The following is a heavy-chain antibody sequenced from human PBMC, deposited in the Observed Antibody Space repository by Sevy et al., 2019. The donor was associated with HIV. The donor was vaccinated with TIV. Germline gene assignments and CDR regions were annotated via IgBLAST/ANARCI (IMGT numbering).Heavy chain of an antibody. Sequence: SETLSLTCAVYGGSFSGYYWSWIRQTPGKGLEWIGEINHSGSTNYNPSLKSRVTISVDTSKNQFSLKLNSVTAADTAVYYCARYRVAGNFDYWGQGTLVTVSS. CDR1: GGSFSGYY. J-gene: IGHJ4*02. D-gene: IGHD6-19*01. V-gene: IGHV4-34*01. CDR3: ARYRVAGNFDY. CDR2: INHSGST.